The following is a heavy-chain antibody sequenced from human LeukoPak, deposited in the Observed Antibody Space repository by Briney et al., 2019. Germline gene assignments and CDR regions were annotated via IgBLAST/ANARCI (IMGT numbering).Heavy chain of an antibody. J-gene: IGHJ4*02. V-gene: IGHV3-64*01. CDR3: ARSGYTYGLADY. CDR1: GYTFTDYY. CDR2: ISNSGGST. D-gene: IGHD5-12*01. Sequence: GASVKVSCKASGYTFTDYYMHWVRQAPGKGLEYVSAISNSGGSTSYANSVKGRFTISRDNSNNTLYIQMGSLRAEDMAVYYCARSGYTYGLADYWGQGTLVAVSS.